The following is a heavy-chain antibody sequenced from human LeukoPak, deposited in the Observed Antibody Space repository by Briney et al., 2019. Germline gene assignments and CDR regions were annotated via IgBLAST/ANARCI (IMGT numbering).Heavy chain of an antibody. CDR3: TSHYGDYVDY. CDR1: GFTFCNAW. V-gene: IGHV3-15*01. Sequence: GGCLRLSSAASGFTFCNAWMSWGRGAPGKGVGWGGRIKGNTDGGTTDYAAPVKGRFTISRDDSKNTLYLQMNSLKTEDAAVYYCTSHYGDYVDYWGQGTLVTVSS. CDR2: IKGNTDGGTT. D-gene: IGHD4-17*01. J-gene: IGHJ4*02.